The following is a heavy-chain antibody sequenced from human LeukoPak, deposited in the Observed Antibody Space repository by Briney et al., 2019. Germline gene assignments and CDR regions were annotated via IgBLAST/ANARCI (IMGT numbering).Heavy chain of an antibody. D-gene: IGHD2-2*02. V-gene: IGHV4-59*01. CDR2: IYYSGST. Sequence: PSETLSLTCTGSGGSISSYYWSWIRQPPGKGLEWIGYIYYSGSTNYNPSLKSRVTISVDTSKNQFSLKLSSVTAADTAVYYCARAYRRSDYPDYWGQGTLVTVSS. CDR1: GGSISSYY. J-gene: IGHJ4*02. CDR3: ARAYRRSDYPDY.